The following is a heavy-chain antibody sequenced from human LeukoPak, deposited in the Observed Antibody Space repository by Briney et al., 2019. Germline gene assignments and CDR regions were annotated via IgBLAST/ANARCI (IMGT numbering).Heavy chain of an antibody. CDR2: IYYSGST. CDR1: GGSISSSSYY. D-gene: IGHD3-22*01. CDR3: ARSLYYYDSSSSYYFDY. V-gene: IGHV4-39*07. Sequence: SETLSLTCTVSGGSISSSSYYWGWIRQPPGKGLEWIGSIYYSGSTYYNPSLKGRVTISVDTSKNQFSLKLSSGTAADTAVYYCARSLYYYDSSSSYYFDYWGQGTLVTVSS. J-gene: IGHJ4*02.